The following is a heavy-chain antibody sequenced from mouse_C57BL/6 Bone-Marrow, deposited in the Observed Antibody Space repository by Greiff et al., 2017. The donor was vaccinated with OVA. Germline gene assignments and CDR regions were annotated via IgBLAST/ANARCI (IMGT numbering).Heavy chain of an antibody. Sequence: QVQLQQSGAELVKPGASVKLSCKASGYTFTSYWMHWVKQRPGRGLEWIGRIDPNSGGTKYNEKFKSKATLTVDKPSSTAYMQLSSLTSEDSAVYYCARSLYGSSHLSYWYFDVWGTGTTVTVSS. CDR2: IDPNSGGT. D-gene: IGHD1-1*01. V-gene: IGHV1-72*01. CDR1: GYTFTSYW. CDR3: ARSLYGSSHLSYWYFDV. J-gene: IGHJ1*03.